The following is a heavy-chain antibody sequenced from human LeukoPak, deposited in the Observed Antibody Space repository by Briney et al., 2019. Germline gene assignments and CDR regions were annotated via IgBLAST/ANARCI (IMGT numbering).Heavy chain of an antibody. CDR1: GFTFSSYW. J-gene: IGHJ4*02. CDR3: ARRSSSKDY. Sequence: GGSLRLSCAASGFTFSSYWMSWVRHAPGKGLEGRSYISSSSSTIYYADSVKGRFTISRNNAKNSLYLQMNSLRAEDTAVYYCARRSSSKDYWGQGTLVTVSS. CDR2: ISSSSSTI. D-gene: IGHD6-6*01. V-gene: IGHV3-48*01.